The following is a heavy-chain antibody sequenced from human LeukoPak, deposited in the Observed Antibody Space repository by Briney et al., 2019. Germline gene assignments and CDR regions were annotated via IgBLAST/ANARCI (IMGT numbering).Heavy chain of an antibody. Sequence: ASVKVSCKASGYTFTGYYMHWVRQAPGQGLEWMGGIIPIFGTANYAQKFQGRVTITADKSTSTAYMELSSLRSEDTAVYYCASSGSALTVSYYYYYMDVWGKGTTVTVSS. D-gene: IGHD6-19*01. J-gene: IGHJ6*03. CDR2: IIPIFGTA. CDR3: ASSGSALTVSYYYYYMDV. V-gene: IGHV1-69*06. CDR1: GYTFTGYY.